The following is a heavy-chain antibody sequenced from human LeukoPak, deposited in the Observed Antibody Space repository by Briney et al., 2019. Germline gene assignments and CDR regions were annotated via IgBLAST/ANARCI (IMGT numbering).Heavy chain of an antibody. V-gene: IGHV3-23*01. J-gene: IGHJ4*02. CDR1: GFTFSSYA. Sequence: QTGGSLLLSCAASGFTFSSYAMSWVRPAPGKGLEWVSAISGSGGSTYYADSVKGRFTISRDNSKNTLYLQMNSLRAEDTAVYYCAKKAHMVRGVRPYYFDYWGQGTLVTVSS. D-gene: IGHD3-10*01. CDR3: AKKAHMVRGVRPYYFDY. CDR2: ISGSGGST.